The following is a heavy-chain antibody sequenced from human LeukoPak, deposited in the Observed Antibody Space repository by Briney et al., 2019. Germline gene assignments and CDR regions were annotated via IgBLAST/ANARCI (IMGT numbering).Heavy chain of an antibody. D-gene: IGHD4-23*01. CDR2: TYYRSKWYN. V-gene: IGHV6-1*01. CDR3: ARRHYGGKGHYYYYMDV. Sequence: SQTLSLTCAISGDSVSSNSAAWNWIRQSPSRGLEWLGRTYYRSKWYNDYAVSVKSRITINPDTSKNQFSLQLNSVTPEDTAVYYCARRHYGGKGHYYYYMDVWGKGTTVTVSS. CDR1: GDSVSSNSAA. J-gene: IGHJ6*03.